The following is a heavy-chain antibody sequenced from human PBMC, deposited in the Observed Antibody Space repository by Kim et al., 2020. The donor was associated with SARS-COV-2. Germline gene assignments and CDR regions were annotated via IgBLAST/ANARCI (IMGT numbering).Heavy chain of an antibody. CDR1: GYTFTSYG. Sequence: ASVKVSCKASGYTFTSYGISWVRQAPGQGLEWMGWISAYNGNTNYAQKLQGRVTMTTDTSTSTAYMELRSLRSDDTAVYYCAREGGLVYYYDSSGYYYPDYWGQGTLVTVSS. V-gene: IGHV1-18*04. CDR2: ISAYNGNT. J-gene: IGHJ4*02. CDR3: AREGGLVYYYDSSGYYYPDY. D-gene: IGHD3-22*01.